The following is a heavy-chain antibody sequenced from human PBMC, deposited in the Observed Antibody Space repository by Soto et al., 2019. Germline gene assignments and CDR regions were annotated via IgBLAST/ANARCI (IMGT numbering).Heavy chain of an antibody. CDR2: ISGSGGST. D-gene: IGHD6-19*01. J-gene: IGHJ4*02. V-gene: IGHV3-23*01. CDR1: GFTFSSYA. Sequence: PGGSLRLSCADSGFTFSSYAMSWVRQAPGKGLEWVSAISGSGGSTYYADSVKGRFTISRDDSKNTLYLQMNSLRAEDTAVYDCAKVKETRYIIAVAATGYWGQGTLVTVSS. CDR3: AKVKETRYIIAVAATGY.